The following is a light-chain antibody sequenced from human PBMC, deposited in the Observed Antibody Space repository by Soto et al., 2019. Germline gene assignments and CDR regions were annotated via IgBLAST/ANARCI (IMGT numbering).Light chain of an antibody. CDR2: GAS. V-gene: IGKV3-20*01. CDR3: QQYGSSLIT. CDR1: QSVSSSY. J-gene: IGKJ5*01. Sequence: EIVLTQSXGTLSLSPGERATLSCRASQSVSSSYLAWYQQKPGQAPRLLIYGASSRATGIPDRXXXXXXXXXXXXXISRLEPEDFAVYYCQQYGSSLITFGQGTRLEIK.